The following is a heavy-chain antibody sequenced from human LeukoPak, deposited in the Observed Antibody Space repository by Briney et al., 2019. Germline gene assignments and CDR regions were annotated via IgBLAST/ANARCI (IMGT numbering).Heavy chain of an antibody. CDR2: ISGSGGST. CDR1: GFTFSSYA. D-gene: IGHD1-26*01. CDR3: ARMNGGSLSSYYFDY. V-gene: IGHV3-23*01. J-gene: IGHJ4*02. Sequence: GGSLRLSCAASGFTFSSYAMSWVRPAPGKGLEWVSAISGSGGSTYYADSVKGRFTISRDNSKNTLYLQMNSLRAEDTAVYYCARMNGGSLSSYYFDYWGQGILVTVPS.